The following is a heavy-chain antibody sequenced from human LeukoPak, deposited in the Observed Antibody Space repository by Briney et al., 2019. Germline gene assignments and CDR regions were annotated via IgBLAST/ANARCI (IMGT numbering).Heavy chain of an antibody. CDR3: AKRGVVIRVILVGFHKEAYYFDS. Sequence: PGGSLRLSCAVSGITLSNYGMSWVRQVPGKGLEWVAGISDSGGRTNYADSVKGRFTISGDNPKNTLYLQMNSLRAEDTAMYFCAKRGVVIRVILVGFHKEAYYFDSWGQGALVTVSS. J-gene: IGHJ4*02. CDR1: GITLSNYG. V-gene: IGHV3-23*01. CDR2: ISDSGGRT. D-gene: IGHD3-22*01.